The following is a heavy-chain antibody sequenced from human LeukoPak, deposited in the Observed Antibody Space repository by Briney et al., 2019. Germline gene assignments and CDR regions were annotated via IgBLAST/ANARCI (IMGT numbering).Heavy chain of an antibody. CDR3: ARALAGGYDFDY. CDR2: IHHGGNT. J-gene: IGHJ4*02. V-gene: IGHV4-34*01. Sequence: PSETLSLTCAAYGGSFRGYYWTWLGQPPGKGLEWIGEIHHGGNTNQNPSLTSRVTISIAPSKNKFSLKLTSVPAADTAVYYCARALAGGYDFDYWGQGTLVTVSS. CDR1: GGSFRGYY. D-gene: IGHD3-22*01.